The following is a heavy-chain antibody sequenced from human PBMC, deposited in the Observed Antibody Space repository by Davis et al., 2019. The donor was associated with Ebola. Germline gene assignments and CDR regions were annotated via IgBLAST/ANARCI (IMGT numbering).Heavy chain of an antibody. CDR3: AREKYSSSWYGFDP. D-gene: IGHD6-13*01. CDR2: IYHSGST. Sequence: PSETLSLTCTVSGGSISSYYWGWIRQPPGKGLEWIGSIYHSGSTYYNPSLKSRVTISVDTSKNQFSLKLSSVTAADTAVYYCAREKYSSSWYGFDPWGQGTLVTVSS. J-gene: IGHJ5*02. V-gene: IGHV4-38-2*02. CDR1: GGSISSYY.